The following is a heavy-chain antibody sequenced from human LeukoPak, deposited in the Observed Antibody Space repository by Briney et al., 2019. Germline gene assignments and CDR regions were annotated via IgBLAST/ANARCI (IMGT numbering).Heavy chain of an antibody. J-gene: IGHJ4*02. CDR3: ARHEYSYGYAFDY. V-gene: IGHV4-59*08. CDR1: GGSISSYY. CDR2: IYYSGST. Sequence: SETLSLTCTVSGGSISSYYWSWIRQPPGKGLEWIGYIYYSGSTNCNPSLKSRVTMSVDTSKNQFSLKLSSVTAADTAVYYCARHEYSYGYAFDYWGQGTLVTVSS. D-gene: IGHD5-18*01.